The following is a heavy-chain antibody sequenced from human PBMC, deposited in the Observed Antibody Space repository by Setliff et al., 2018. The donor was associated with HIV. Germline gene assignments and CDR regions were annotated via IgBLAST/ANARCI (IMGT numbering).Heavy chain of an antibody. V-gene: IGHV5-51*01. J-gene: IGHJ3*02. CDR1: GYSFSSYW. Sequence: PGESLKISCKGSGYSFSSYWIAWVRQMPGKGLDWMGIIYPGDSDTKYSPSFQGQVTISADKSINTAYLQWSSLEASDTAIYYCAGHRSGGGSNPSGAFDIWGQGTMVTVSS. CDR2: IYPGDSDT. CDR3: AGHRSGGGSNPSGAFDI. D-gene: IGHD3-16*02.